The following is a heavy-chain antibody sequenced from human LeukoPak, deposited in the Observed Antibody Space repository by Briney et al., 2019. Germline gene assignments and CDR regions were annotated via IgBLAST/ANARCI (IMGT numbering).Heavy chain of an antibody. CDR3: ARGTAMDFETSYYYYYYMDV. D-gene: IGHD5-18*01. CDR2: INPNSGGT. CDR1: GYTFTGYY. Sequence: ASVKVSCKASGYTFTGYYMHWVRQAPGQGLEWMGWINPNSGGTNYAQKFQGRVTMTRDTSISTAYMELSRLRSDDTAVYYCARGTAMDFETSYYYYYYMDVWGKGTTVTASS. V-gene: IGHV1-2*02. J-gene: IGHJ6*03.